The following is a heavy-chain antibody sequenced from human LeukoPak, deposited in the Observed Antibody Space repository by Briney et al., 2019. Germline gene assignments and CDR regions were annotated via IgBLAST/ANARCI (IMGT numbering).Heavy chain of an antibody. V-gene: IGHV4-34*01. D-gene: IGHD3-22*01. CDR3: ARGGAHYYDSSGYPTPFDP. J-gene: IGHJ5*02. Sequence: RSSETLSLTCAVYSGSFSGYYWGWIRQPPGKWLEWIGEINHSGSTNYNPSLKSRVTISVDTSKNQFSLKLSSVTAADTAVYYCARGGAHYYDSSGYPTPFDPWGQGTLVTVSS. CDR1: SGSFSGYY. CDR2: INHSGST.